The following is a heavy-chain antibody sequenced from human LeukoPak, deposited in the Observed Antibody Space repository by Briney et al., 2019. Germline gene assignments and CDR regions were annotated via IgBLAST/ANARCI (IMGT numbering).Heavy chain of an antibody. Sequence: PGGSLRLSCAVSGFTFSSYWMSWVRQAPGKGLEWVANIKQDGSEKYYVDSVKGRFTISRDNAKNSLYLQMNSLRVEDTAVYYCASQQGYRHDYWGQGTLVTVSS. V-gene: IGHV3-7*01. D-gene: IGHD2-15*01. J-gene: IGHJ4*02. CDR1: GFTFSSYW. CDR2: IKQDGSEK. CDR3: ASQQGYRHDY.